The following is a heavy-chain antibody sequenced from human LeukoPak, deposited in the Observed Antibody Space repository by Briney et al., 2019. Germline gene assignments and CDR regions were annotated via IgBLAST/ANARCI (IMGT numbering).Heavy chain of an antibody. D-gene: IGHD6-6*01. Sequence: ASAKVSCKASGYTFTSYGISWVRQAPGQGLEWMGWISAYNGNTNYAQKLQGRVTMTTDTSTSTAYMDLSSLTSEDTAVYYCAIGKLASRRGSWFDPWGQGTLVTVSS. V-gene: IGHV1-18*01. CDR2: ISAYNGNT. J-gene: IGHJ5*02. CDR3: AIGKLASRRGSWFDP. CDR1: GYTFTSYG.